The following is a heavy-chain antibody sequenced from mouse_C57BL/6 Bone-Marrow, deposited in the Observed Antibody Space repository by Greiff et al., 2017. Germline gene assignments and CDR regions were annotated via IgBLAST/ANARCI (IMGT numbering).Heavy chain of an antibody. CDR1: GFTFSDYG. J-gene: IGHJ4*01. Sequence: DVKLVESGGGLVKPGGSLKLSCAASGFTFSDYGMHWVRQAPEKGLEWVAYISSGSSTIYYADTVKGRFTISRDNAKNTLFLQMTSMRSEDTAMYYCARSAMDYWGQGTSVTVSS. CDR3: ARSAMDY. V-gene: IGHV5-17*01. CDR2: ISSGSSTI.